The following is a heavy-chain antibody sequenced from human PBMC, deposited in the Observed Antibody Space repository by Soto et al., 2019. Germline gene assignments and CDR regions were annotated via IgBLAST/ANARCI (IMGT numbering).Heavy chain of an antibody. Sequence: PSESPSISSTASGGSMSTYYCSMILQTPGKGLEWIGYISYSGSTKYNPSLKSRVTISLDTSKKQFSLKLSSMTAADTGVYYCARDRSGRVRGQTVRGVFDYWAEGPPVTVCS. J-gene: IGHJ4*02. D-gene: IGHD3-10*01. V-gene: IGHV4-59*01. CDR2: ISYSGST. CDR1: GGSMSTYY. CDR3: ARDRSGRVRGQTVRGVFDY.